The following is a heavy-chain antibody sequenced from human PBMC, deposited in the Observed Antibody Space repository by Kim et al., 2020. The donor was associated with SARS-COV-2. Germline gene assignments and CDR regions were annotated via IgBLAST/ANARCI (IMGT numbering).Heavy chain of an antibody. CDR1: GGSISSYY. CDR2: IYYSGST. Sequence: SETLSLTCTVSGGSISSYYWSWIRQPPGKGLEWIGYIYYSGSTNYNPSLKSRVTISVDTSKNQFSLKLSSVTAADTAVYYCARGRDSRLYYYYGMDVWGQGTTVTVSS. D-gene: IGHD3-22*01. V-gene: IGHV4-59*01. CDR3: ARGRDSRLYYYYGMDV. J-gene: IGHJ6*02.